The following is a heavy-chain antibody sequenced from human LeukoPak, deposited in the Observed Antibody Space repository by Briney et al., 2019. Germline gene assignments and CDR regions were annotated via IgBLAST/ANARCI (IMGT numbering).Heavy chain of an antibody. D-gene: IGHD2-2*03. CDR2: IYDSGST. V-gene: IGHV4-59*01. CDR1: GVFISGYY. J-gene: IGHJ3*01. CDR3: ARDGSGFDV. Sequence: PSETLSLTCTVSGVFISGYYWSWIRQSPGRGLEWLGYIYDSGSTKYNPSLKSRVTISVDASKNRISLKLTSMTAADTAVYYCARDGSGFDVWGQGTKVTVSS.